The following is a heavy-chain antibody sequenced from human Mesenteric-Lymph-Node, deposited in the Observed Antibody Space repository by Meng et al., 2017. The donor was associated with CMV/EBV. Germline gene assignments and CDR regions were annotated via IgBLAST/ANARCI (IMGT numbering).Heavy chain of an antibody. D-gene: IGHD4-17*01. CDR3: ARDHGDYFDY. Sequence: LTCTLSAGSISSGAYYWSWIRQHPGKGLEWIGYIYYSGSTYYNPSLKSRVTISADTSKNQFSLKLSSVTAADTAVYYCARDHGDYFDYWGQGTLVTVSS. CDR2: IYYSGST. V-gene: IGHV4-31*03. J-gene: IGHJ4*02. CDR1: AGSISSGAYY.